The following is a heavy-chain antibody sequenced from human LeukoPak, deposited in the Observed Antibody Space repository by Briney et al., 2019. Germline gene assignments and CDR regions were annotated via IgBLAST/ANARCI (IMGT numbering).Heavy chain of an antibody. CDR2: LSYTGST. CDR1: GDPIPSSNFY. V-gene: IGHV4-39*01. CDR3: ARQGTMTRGGYWLDR. D-gene: IGHD3-10*01. Sequence: SVTLSLTCTVSGDPIPSSNFYWAWIRQPPGKGLESIQSLSYTGSTYSNPSLNSRVTISVDTSKNQFSLKLSSVTAADTAMYYCARQGTMTRGGYWLDRWGQGTPVTVSS. J-gene: IGHJ5*02.